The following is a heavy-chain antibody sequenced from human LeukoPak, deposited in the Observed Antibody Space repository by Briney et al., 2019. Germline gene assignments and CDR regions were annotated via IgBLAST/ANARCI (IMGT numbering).Heavy chain of an antibody. V-gene: IGHV3-11*04. D-gene: IGHD3-10*01. J-gene: IGHJ4*02. CDR1: GFTFSDYY. CDR3: ARDGRGITPTYYFDY. CDR2: ISSSGSTI. Sequence: GGSLRLSCAASGFTFSDYYMSWIRQAPGKGLEWVSYISSSGSTIYYADSVKGRFTISRDNAKNSLYLQMNSLRAEDTAVHYCARDGRGITPTYYFDYWGQGTLVTVSS.